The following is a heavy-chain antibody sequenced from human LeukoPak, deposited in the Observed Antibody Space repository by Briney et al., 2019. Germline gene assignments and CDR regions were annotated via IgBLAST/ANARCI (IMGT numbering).Heavy chain of an antibody. Sequence: SETLSLTCTVSDGSLSSYYWSWIRQPAGHGLKWIGRLYTIGITNYNPSLRSRVSMSLDTSKNQFSLKLSSVTAADTAVYYCARSPVGMYRGLDPFYYYMDVWGKGTTVTVSS. V-gene: IGHV4-4*07. D-gene: IGHD2-8*02. CDR3: ARSPVGMYRGLDPFYYYMDV. CDR2: LYTIGIT. CDR1: DGSLSSYY. J-gene: IGHJ6*03.